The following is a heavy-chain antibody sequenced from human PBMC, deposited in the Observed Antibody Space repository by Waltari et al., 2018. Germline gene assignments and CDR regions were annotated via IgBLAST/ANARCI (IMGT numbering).Heavy chain of an antibody. CDR1: GFTFSSYW. Sequence: EVQLVESGGGLVQPGGSLRLSCAASGFTFSSYWMSWGRTAPGKGLEGVANIKKDGSEKYYGDSVKGRFTISRDNAKNSLDLQMNSLRAEDTAVYYCARQVGATYVDYWGQGTLVTVSS. CDR2: IKKDGSEK. V-gene: IGHV3-7*01. D-gene: IGHD1-26*01. CDR3: ARQVGATYVDY. J-gene: IGHJ4*02.